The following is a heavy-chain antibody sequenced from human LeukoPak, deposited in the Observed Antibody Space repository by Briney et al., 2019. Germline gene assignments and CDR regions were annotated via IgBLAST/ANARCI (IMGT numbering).Heavy chain of an antibody. J-gene: IGHJ4*02. CDR2: INNSGGAT. D-gene: IGHD5/OR15-5a*01. CDR1: GSTFRNYG. CDR3: AKDTVVYAISPPDY. Sequence: GGSLRLSCAVSGSTFRNYGMSWVRQAPGKGLEWVSSINNSGGATYYADSVKGRFTISRDNSKNTLYLQMNSLRVEDTAVYYCAKDTVVYAISPPDYWGQGTLVIVSS. V-gene: IGHV3-23*01.